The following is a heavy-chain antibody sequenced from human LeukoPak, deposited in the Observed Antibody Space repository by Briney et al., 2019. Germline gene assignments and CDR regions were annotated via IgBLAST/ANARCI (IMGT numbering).Heavy chain of an antibody. CDR1: GGTFSSYA. CDR2: IIPILGIA. V-gene: IGHV1-69*04. J-gene: IGHJ4*02. D-gene: IGHD5-18*01. CDR3: ARGTTRGYSYGLFDY. Sequence: ASVKVSCKASGGTFSSYAISWVRQAPGQGLEWMGRIIPILGIANYAQKFQGRVTITADKSTSTAYMELSSLRSEDTAAYYCARGTTRGYSYGLFDYWGQGTLVTVSS.